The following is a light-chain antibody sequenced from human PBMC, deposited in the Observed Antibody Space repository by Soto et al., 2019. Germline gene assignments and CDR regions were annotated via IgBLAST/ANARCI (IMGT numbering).Light chain of an antibody. CDR1: QNINSRY. V-gene: IGKV3-20*01. CDR2: GAS. Sequence: EIVLTQSPGTLSLSPGERATLSCRASQNINSRYLAWYQQKPGQAPRLLIYGASSRATGIPDRFSGSGSGTDFTLTISRLEPEYFAVYYCQQFGSSPGFTFGPGTKVDIK. CDR3: QQFGSSPGFT. J-gene: IGKJ3*01.